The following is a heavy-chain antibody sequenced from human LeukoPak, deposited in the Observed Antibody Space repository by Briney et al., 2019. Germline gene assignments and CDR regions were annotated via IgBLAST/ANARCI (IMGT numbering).Heavy chain of an antibody. CDR2: IWYDGRNK. D-gene: IGHD2-21*02. Sequence: GGSLRLSCAASGFTFSSYAMSWVRQAPGKGPEWVAVIWYDGRNKDYGDSVKGRFTISRDNSNNTVYLQMNSLRAEDTAVYYCARESLAYCDGDCYSAPDFWGQGTLVTVSS. CDR1: GFTFSSYA. V-gene: IGHV3-33*08. CDR3: ARESLAYCDGDCYSAPDF. J-gene: IGHJ4*02.